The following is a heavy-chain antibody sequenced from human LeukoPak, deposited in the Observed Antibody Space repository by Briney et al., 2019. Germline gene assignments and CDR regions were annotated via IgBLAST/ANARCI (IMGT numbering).Heavy chain of an antibody. CDR3: AREYSSSSGRAFDI. CDR1: GFSLNTYS. CDR2: ITSSRSTI. J-gene: IGHJ3*02. V-gene: IGHV3-48*01. Sequence: GGSLRLSCAASGFSLNTYSMNWVRQAPGKGLEWISYITSSRSTIYYADSVKGRFTISRDNAENSLYLQMNSLRADDAAVYYCAREYSSSSGRAFDIWGQGTMVTVSS. D-gene: IGHD6-6*01.